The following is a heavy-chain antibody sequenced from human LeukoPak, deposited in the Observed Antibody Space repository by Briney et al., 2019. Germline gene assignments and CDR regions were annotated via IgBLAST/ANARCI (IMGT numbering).Heavy chain of an antibody. Sequence: GRSLRLSCAASGFTFSNYGMHWVRQAPGKGLEWVAVISYDGSNKYYADSVKGRFTISRDNSKNTLFLQMSSLRADDTAVYYCARDKYGGNSNAFDIWGQGTLVTVSS. CDR1: GFTFSNYG. J-gene: IGHJ3*02. CDR2: ISYDGSNK. V-gene: IGHV3-30*03. CDR3: ARDKYGGNSNAFDI. D-gene: IGHD4-23*01.